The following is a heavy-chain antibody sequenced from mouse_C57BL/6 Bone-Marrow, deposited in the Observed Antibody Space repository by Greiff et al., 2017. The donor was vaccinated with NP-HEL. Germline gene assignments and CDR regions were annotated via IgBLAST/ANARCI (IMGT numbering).Heavy chain of an antibody. Sequence: VQLQQSGAELVRPGTSVKVSCKASGYAFTNYLIEWVKQRPGQGLEWIGVINPGSGGTNYNEKFKGKATLTADKSSSTAYMQLSRLTSEDSAVYCCARSWDKLFDYWGQGTTLTVSS. CDR3: ARSWDKLFDY. J-gene: IGHJ2*01. V-gene: IGHV1-54*01. CDR2: INPGSGGT. D-gene: IGHD4-1*01. CDR1: GYAFTNYL.